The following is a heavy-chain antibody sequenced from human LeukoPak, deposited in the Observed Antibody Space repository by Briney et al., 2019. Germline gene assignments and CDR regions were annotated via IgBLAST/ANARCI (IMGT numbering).Heavy chain of an antibody. CDR1: GFTFSSYA. Sequence: GGSLRLSCAASGFTFSSYAMSWVRQAPGKGLEWVSAISGSGTSTYYADSVKGRFTISRDNSKNTLYLQMNSLRAEDTAVYYCAYGGSDYYYGMDVWGQGTTVTVSS. V-gene: IGHV3-23*01. J-gene: IGHJ6*02. D-gene: IGHD4-23*01. CDR3: AYGGSDYYYGMDV. CDR2: ISGSGTST.